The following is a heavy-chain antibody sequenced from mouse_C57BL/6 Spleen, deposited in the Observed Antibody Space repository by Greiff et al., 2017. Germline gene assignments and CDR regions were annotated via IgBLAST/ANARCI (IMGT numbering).Heavy chain of an antibody. V-gene: IGHV1-61*01. D-gene: IGHD2-3*01. Sequence: QVQLQQSGAELVRPGSSVKLSCKASGYTFTSYWMDWVKQRPGQGLEWIGNIYPSDSETHYNQKFKDKATLTVDKSSSTAYMQLSSLTSEDSAVYYCARLGDGYYNYAMDYWGQGTSVTVSS. CDR3: ARLGDGYYNYAMDY. CDR1: GYTFTSYW. CDR2: IYPSDSET. J-gene: IGHJ4*01.